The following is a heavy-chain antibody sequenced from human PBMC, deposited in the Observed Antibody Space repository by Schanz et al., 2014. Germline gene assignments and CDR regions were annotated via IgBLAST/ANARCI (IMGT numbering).Heavy chain of an antibody. D-gene: IGHD6-6*01. CDR2: IIPSLGLA. J-gene: IGHJ4*02. CDR1: GGTFSSFG. CDR3: ARDQSPYTNSSDVRYFDY. Sequence: VQLAQSGAEVKKPGSSVKVSCKASGGTFSSFGINWVRQAPGQGLEWMGRIIPSLGLAKYEQKFQDKVTITADTSTTTAYMDLRSLRSDDTAVYYCARDQSPYTNSSDVRYFDYWGQGSLVTVSS. V-gene: IGHV1-69*04.